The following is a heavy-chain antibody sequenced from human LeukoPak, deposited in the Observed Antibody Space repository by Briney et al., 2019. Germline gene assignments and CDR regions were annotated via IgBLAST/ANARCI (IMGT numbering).Heavy chain of an antibody. CDR2: IYYSGST. V-gene: IGHV4-30-4*02. J-gene: IGHJ4*02. CDR3: ARGVRSSGWPYFDY. CDR1: GGSISSGDYY. Sequence: SETLSLTCTVSGGSISSGDYYWSWIRQPPGTGLEWIGYIYYSGSTYYNPSLKSRVTISVDTSKNQFSLMLNSMTAADAAVYYCARGVRSSGWPYFDYWGQGALVTVSS. D-gene: IGHD6-19*01.